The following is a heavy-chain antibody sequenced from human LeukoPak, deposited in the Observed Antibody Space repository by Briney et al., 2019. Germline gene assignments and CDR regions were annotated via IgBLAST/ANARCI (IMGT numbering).Heavy chain of an antibody. V-gene: IGHV3-21*03. CDR2: ISASSTYI. CDR3: TTLSLFYGDTVDY. D-gene: IGHD1-14*01. J-gene: IGHJ4*02. Sequence: GGSLRLSCVASDFFLNSYTINWVRQAPGKGLEWVSSISASSTYIYSADSVKGRFTISRDDSKNTLYLQMNSLKTEDTAVYYCTTLSLFYGDTVDYWGQGTLVTVSS. CDR1: DFFLNSYT.